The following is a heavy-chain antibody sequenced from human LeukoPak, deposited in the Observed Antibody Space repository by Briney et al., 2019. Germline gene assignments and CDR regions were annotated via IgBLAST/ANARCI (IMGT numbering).Heavy chain of an antibody. J-gene: IGHJ1*01. CDR1: GGSISSSSYY. Sequence: ETLSLTCTVSGGSISSSSYYWGWVRQAPGKGLEWVANIKQDGSEKYYVDSVKGRFTISRDNAKNSLYLQMNSLRAEDTAVYYCAREANSNSYGPYEYFQHWGQGTLVTVSS. D-gene: IGHD5-18*01. CDR2: IKQDGSEK. CDR3: AREANSNSYGPYEYFQH. V-gene: IGHV3-7*01.